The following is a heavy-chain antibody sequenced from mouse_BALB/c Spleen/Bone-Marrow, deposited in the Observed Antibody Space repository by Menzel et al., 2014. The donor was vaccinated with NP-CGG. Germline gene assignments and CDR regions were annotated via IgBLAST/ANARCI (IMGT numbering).Heavy chain of an antibody. CDR1: GFTFSSYA. V-gene: IGHV5-9-3*01. CDR3: ARHYYGSSYYFDY. CDR2: ISSGGSYT. J-gene: IGHJ2*01. Sequence: EVNVVEPGGGLVKPGGSLKLSCAASGFTFSSYAMSWVRQTPEKRLEWVATISSGGSYTYYPDSVKGRFTISRDNAKNTLYLQMSSLRSEDTAMYYCARHYYGSSYYFDYWGQGTTLTVSS. D-gene: IGHD1-1*01.